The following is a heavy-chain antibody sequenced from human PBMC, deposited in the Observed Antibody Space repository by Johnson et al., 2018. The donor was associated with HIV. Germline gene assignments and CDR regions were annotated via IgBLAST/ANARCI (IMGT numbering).Heavy chain of an antibody. V-gene: IGHV3-9*01. CDR2: ISCNSGSI. D-gene: IGHD4-17*01. CDR1: GFTFDDYA. CDR3: AKDRTKDYGDYSGDAFDI. Sequence: VQLVESVGGLVQPGRSLRLSCAASGFTFDDYAMHWVRQAPGKGLEWVSGISCNSGSIAYADSVKGRFTISRDNAKNSLYVQMNSLRAEDTAVYYCAKDRTKDYGDYSGDAFDIWGQGTMVTVSS. J-gene: IGHJ3*02.